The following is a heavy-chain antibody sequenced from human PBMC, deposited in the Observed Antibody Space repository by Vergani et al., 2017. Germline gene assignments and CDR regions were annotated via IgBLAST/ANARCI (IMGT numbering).Heavy chain of an antibody. CDR3: ARVHRPAHTDAFDI. CDR2: IYHSGST. V-gene: IGHV4-30-2*01. D-gene: IGHD1-14*01. CDR1: GGSISSGGYS. J-gene: IGHJ3*02. Sequence: QLQLQESGSGLVKPSQTLSLTCAVSGGSISSGGYSWSWIRQPPGKGLEWIGYIYHSGSTYYNPSLKRRVTISVDRSKNRFSLKLSSVTAADPAVYYCARVHRPAHTDAFDIGGQGTMVTVSS.